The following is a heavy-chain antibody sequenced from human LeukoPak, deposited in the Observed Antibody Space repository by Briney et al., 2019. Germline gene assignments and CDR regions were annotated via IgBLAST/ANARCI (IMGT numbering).Heavy chain of an antibody. CDR2: IYYSGST. Sequence: SETLSLTCTVSGGSISSSSYYWGWIRQPPGKGLEWIGSIYYSGSTYYNPSLKSRVTISVDTSKNQFSLKLSSVTAADTAVYYCARGEIVGPFDYWGQGTLVTVSS. J-gene: IGHJ4*02. D-gene: IGHD5-24*01. V-gene: IGHV4-39*07. CDR1: GGSISSSSYY. CDR3: ARGEIVGPFDY.